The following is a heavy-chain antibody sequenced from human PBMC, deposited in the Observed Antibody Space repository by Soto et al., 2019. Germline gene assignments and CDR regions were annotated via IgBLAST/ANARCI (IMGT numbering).Heavy chain of an antibody. CDR3: ASETLYCGGDCPDAFDI. Sequence: SETLSLTCAVYGGSFSGYYWSWIRQPPGKGLEWIGEINHSGSTNYNPSLNSSVTISVDTSKNQFSLKLSSVTAADTAVYYCASETLYCGGDCPDAFDIWGQGTMVTVSS. D-gene: IGHD2-21*02. J-gene: IGHJ3*02. CDR2: INHSGST. V-gene: IGHV4-34*01. CDR1: GGSFSGYY.